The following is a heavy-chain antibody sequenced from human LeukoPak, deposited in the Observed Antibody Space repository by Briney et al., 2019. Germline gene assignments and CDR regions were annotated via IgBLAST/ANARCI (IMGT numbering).Heavy chain of an antibody. D-gene: IGHD6-13*01. J-gene: IGHJ5*02. V-gene: IGHV4-34*01. Sequence: PGGSLRLSCAASGFTFSSYWMHWVRQAPGKGLEWIGEINHSGSTNYNPSLKSRVTISVDTSKNQFSLKLSSVTAADTAVYYCARDTWEQQLPTPADWFDPWGQGTLVTVSS. CDR2: INHSGST. CDR3: ARDTWEQQLPTPADWFDP. CDR1: GFTFSSYW.